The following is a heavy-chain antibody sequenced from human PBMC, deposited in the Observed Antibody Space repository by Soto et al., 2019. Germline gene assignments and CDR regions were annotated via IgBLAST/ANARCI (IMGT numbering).Heavy chain of an antibody. D-gene: IGHD1-1*01. CDR1: GYAFTTYG. V-gene: IGHV1-18*01. CDR2: ISAHSGNT. J-gene: IGHJ4*02. Sequence: QVHLVQSGAEVKKPGASVKVSCKGSGYAFTTYGITWVRQAPGQGLEWMGWISAHSGNTNYAQKLQGRVTVTRDTSTRTAYMELRILRSDATAVYYCARGRYGDYWGQGALVTVSS. CDR3: ARGRYGDY.